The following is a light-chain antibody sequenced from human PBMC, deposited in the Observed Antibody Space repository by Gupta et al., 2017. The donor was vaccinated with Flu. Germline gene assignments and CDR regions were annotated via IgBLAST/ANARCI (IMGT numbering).Light chain of an antibody. CDR2: DDI. CDR3: QVWDSSSDHVV. J-gene: IGLJ2*01. V-gene: IGLV3-21*02. Sequence: SYVLAQPPPVSVAPGQTARITCGGNNIGSKSVHWYQQKPSQAPVLVVSDDIDRPSGIPERFSGSNSGNTATLTISRVEAGDGADYYCQVWDSSSDHVVFGGGTKLTVL. CDR1: NIGSKS.